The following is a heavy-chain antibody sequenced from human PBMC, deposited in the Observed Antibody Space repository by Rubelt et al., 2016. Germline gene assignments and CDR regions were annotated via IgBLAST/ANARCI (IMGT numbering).Heavy chain of an antibody. V-gene: IGHV1-18*01. Sequence: QVQLVQSGAEVKKPGASVKVSCKASGYTFTSYGISWVRQAPGQGLEWMGWISAYNGNTNYAQKRQGIVTMTTDTSTSTAYMGLRGLGADDTAVYYCARERDDYGDYWGQGTLVTVSS. CDR1: GYTFTSYG. J-gene: IGHJ4*02. CDR2: ISAYNGNT. D-gene: IGHD5-24*01. CDR3: ARERDDYGDY.